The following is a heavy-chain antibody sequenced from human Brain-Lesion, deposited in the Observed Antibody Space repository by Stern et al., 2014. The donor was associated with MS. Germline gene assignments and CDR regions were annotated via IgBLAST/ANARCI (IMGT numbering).Heavy chain of an antibody. CDR2: IFNSGST. V-gene: IGHV4-61*02. J-gene: IGHJ6*02. CDR3: ARGRVVPGFQYYATDV. D-gene: IGHD2-2*01. CDR1: GGSISSGGYY. Sequence: MQLVESGPGLVKPSQTLSLSCTVSGGSISSGGYYWSWIRQPAGKGLEWIGRIFNSGSTSYNPSPKSRVTISIDPSKTQFSLRLNSMTAADTAVYYCARGRVVPGFQYYATDVWGQGTTVIVSS.